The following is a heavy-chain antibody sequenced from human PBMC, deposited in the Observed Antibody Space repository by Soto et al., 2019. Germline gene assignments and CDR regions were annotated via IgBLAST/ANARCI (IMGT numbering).Heavy chain of an antibody. CDR1: GLTVSRTQ. D-gene: IGHD6-6*01. V-gene: IGHV3-53*01. Sequence: GGSLRLSCAVSGLTVSRTQMSWVRQAPGKGLQWVSVIYSGGSTYYANAVKGRFTISRDISENTVYLELDKLTVDDTAVYYCARALEPEYSTSIFFHYSGRATLVTVSS. CDR3: ARALEPEYSTSIFFHY. J-gene: IGHJ4*02. CDR2: IYSGGST.